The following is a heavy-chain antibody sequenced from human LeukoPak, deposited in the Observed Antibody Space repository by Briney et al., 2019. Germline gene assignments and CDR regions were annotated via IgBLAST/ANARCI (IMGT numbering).Heavy chain of an antibody. CDR2: INPNSGGT. Sequence: ASVKVSCKASGYTFTGYYMHWVRRAPGQGLEWMGWINPNSGGTNYAQKFQGRVTMTRDTSISTAYMELSRLRSDDTAVYYCASEYCSGGSCYYYYWGQGTLVTVSS. D-gene: IGHD2-15*01. J-gene: IGHJ4*02. CDR1: GYTFTGYY. CDR3: ASEYCSGGSCYYYY. V-gene: IGHV1-2*02.